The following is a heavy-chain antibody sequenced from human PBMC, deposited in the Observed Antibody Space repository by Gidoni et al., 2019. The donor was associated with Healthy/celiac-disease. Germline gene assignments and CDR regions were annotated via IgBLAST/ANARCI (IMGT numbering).Heavy chain of an antibody. Sequence: QITLTESGPTLVTPTQPLTLTCTFSGFSLSTRGVGVGWIRQPPGKALEWLALIYWNDDKRYSPSLKSRLTITKDTSKNQVVLTMTNMDPVDTATYYCAHMGYDFWRGYYIRFDPWGQGTLVTVSS. CDR2: IYWNDDK. CDR1: GFSLSTRGVG. D-gene: IGHD3-3*01. V-gene: IGHV2-5*01. J-gene: IGHJ5*02. CDR3: AHMGYDFWRGYYIRFDP.